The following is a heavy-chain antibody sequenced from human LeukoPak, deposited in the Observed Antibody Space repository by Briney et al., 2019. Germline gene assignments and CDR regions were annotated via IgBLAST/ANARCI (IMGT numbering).Heavy chain of an antibody. V-gene: IGHV4-39*01. CDR2: IHNAGST. J-gene: IGHJ4*02. Sequence: SETLSLTCTVSGDSISSSTYYWRWIRQPPGKGLEWIGSIHNAGSTYYNPSLKGRVSISVDTSKAHFSLKLRSATAADTAVYYCARHGGISGVGPTEDYWGQGTLVTVSS. CDR1: GDSISSSTYY. CDR3: ARHGGISGVGPTEDY. D-gene: IGHD1-26*01.